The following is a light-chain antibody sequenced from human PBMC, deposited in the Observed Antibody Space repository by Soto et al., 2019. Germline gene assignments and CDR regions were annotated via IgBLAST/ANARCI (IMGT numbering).Light chain of an antibody. J-gene: IGLJ2*01. Sequence: QSALTQPASVSGSPGQSITISCTGTSSDVGGYSYVSWYQQHPGKAPKLMIYYVSNRPSGVSNRFSGSKSGNTASLTISGLQAEDEDDYYCSSYTSSSTLVVFGGGTKLTVL. CDR1: SSDVGGYSY. CDR3: SSYTSSSTLVV. V-gene: IGLV2-14*03. CDR2: YVS.